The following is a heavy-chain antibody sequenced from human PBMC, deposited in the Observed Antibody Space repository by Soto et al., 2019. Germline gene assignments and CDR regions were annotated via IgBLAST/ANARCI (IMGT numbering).Heavy chain of an antibody. J-gene: IGHJ4*02. Sequence: PGGSLRLSCAASGFTFSSYGMHWVRQAPGKGLEWVAVISYDGSNKYYADSVKGRFTISRDNSKNTLYLQMNSLRAEDTAVYYCAKETGDGYDFDPARPIFRTIDYWGQGTLVTVSS. D-gene: IGHD5-12*01. CDR1: GFTFSSYG. CDR3: AKETGDGYDFDPARPIFRTIDY. CDR2: ISYDGSNK. V-gene: IGHV3-30*18.